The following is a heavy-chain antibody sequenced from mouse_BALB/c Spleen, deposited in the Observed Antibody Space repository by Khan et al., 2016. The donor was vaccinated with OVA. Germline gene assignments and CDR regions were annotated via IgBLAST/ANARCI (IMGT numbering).Heavy chain of an antibody. CDR2: IWSDGNT. D-gene: IGHD2-10*01. CDR3: ARQPYYHYNIMDY. Sequence: QVQLKQSGPGLVAPSQSLSITCTISGFSLTNYGVHWVRQPPGKGLEWLVVIWSDGNTTYNSDLKSRLNISKDNSKSQVFLKMNSLQTDDTAMYYCARQPYYHYNIMDYWGQGTSGTVSS. J-gene: IGHJ4*01. V-gene: IGHV2-6-1*01. CDR1: GFSLTNYG.